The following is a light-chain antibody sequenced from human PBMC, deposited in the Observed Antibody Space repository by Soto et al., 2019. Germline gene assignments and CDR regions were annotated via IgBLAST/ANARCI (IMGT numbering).Light chain of an antibody. CDR1: QDIRNN. V-gene: IGKV1-17*01. J-gene: IGKJ1*01. Sequence: DIQMTQSPSSLAASVGDSVSITCRASQDIRNNLGWYQQRPGKAPQRLIYGTSNLPTGVPSRFRGSGYGTEFTLPISGLQPEDFATYYCLQHETYPRSFGQGTKVEVK. CDR3: LQHETYPRS. CDR2: GTS.